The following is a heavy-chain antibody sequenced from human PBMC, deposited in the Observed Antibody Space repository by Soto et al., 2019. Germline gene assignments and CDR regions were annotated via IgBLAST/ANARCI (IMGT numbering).Heavy chain of an antibody. J-gene: IGHJ5*02. D-gene: IGHD1-20*01. CDR3: ARRGYNADWFDP. CDR1: GGSISSSSYY. Sequence: SETLSLTCTVSGGSISSSSYYWGWIRQPPGKGLEWIGSIYYSGSTYYNPSLKSRVTISVDTSKKQFSLKLNSVTAADTAVYYCARRGYNADWFDPWGQGTLVTVSS. V-gene: IGHV4-39*01. CDR2: IYYSGST.